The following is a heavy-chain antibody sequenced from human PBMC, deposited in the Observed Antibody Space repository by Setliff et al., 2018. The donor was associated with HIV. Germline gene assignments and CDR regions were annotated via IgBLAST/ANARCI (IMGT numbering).Heavy chain of an antibody. CDR1: GGSFSGYY. CDR2: IIHTGST. D-gene: IGHD2-2*01. CDR3: ARGRSCSSSSCYLVYYYYYGMDV. J-gene: IGHJ6*02. V-gene: IGHV4-34*01. Sequence: SETLSLTCAVYGGSFSGYYWSWIRQPPGKGLEWIGEIIHTGSTNYNPSLKSRVTISVDTSKNQFSLRLSSVTAADTAVYYCARGRSCSSSSCYLVYYYYYGMDVWGHGSTVTVLL.